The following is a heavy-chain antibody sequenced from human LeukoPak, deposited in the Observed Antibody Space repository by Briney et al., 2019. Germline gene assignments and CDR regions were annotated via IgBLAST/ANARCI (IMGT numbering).Heavy chain of an antibody. Sequence: GSLRLSCEASGFTFGNFGMTWVRQAPGKGLQWVSGITGSSTWTYYAASVKGRFTVSRDNSQNTLHLQMNSLRADDTAVYYCARELVSSGTGYFDLWGRGTLVTVSS. CDR3: ARELVSSGTGYFDL. D-gene: IGHD3-10*01. J-gene: IGHJ2*01. V-gene: IGHV3-23*01. CDR1: GFTFGNFG. CDR2: ITGSSTWT.